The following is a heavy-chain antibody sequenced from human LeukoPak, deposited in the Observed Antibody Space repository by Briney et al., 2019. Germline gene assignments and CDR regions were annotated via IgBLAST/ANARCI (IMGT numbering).Heavy chain of an antibody. CDR2: TYYSDYSSKSAKWFS. CDR3: TRAQSRALNV. V-gene: IGHV6-1*01. Sequence: SQTLSLNCAISGDSVSNSGAAWNWIRQSPSRGLEWLERTYYSDYSSKSAKWFSDYAQSVKSRITINADTSKNHVSLQLNFVTAEDSAVYFCTRAQSRALNVWGQGTMVTVSS. D-gene: IGHD5-24*01. J-gene: IGHJ3*01. CDR1: GDSVSNSGAA.